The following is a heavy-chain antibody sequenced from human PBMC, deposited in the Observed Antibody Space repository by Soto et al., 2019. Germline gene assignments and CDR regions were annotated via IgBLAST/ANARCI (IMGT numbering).Heavy chain of an antibody. D-gene: IGHD1-7*01. CDR1: GGSFTSNNW. CDR2: IYRTGST. CDR3: ASRDPGTSVDY. V-gene: IGHV4-4*02. Sequence: QVQLQESGPGLVKPSGTLSLTCAVSGGSFTSNNWWTWVRQPPGQGLEWIGEIYRTGSTNYNPSLKSRVTRSLDKSEQQISLKVTSLTAADTAVYYCASRDPGTSVDYWGQGTLVTVSS. J-gene: IGHJ4*02.